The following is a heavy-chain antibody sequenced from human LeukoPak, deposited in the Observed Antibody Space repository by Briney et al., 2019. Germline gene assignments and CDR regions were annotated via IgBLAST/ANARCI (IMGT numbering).Heavy chain of an antibody. CDR1: GFTFSSYT. V-gene: IGHV3-21*01. CDR2: ISGSSSYI. J-gene: IGHJ3*02. Sequence: PGGSLRLSCAASGFTFSSYTMNWVRQAPGKGLEWVSSISGSSSYISYADSVKGRFTISRDNAKNTLYLQMNSLRAEDTAVYYCAKAGRQWLTHDAFDIWGQGTMVTVSS. D-gene: IGHD6-19*01. CDR3: AKAGRQWLTHDAFDI.